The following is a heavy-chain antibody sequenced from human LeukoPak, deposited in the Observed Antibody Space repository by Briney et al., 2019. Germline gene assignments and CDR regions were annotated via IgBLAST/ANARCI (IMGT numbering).Heavy chain of an antibody. Sequence: PGGSLRLSCAASGFTFSSYAMHRVRQAPGKGLEWVAVISYDGSNKYYADSVKGRFTISRDNSKNTLYLQMNSLRAEDTAVYYCARDIVVVPDPYYYYYGMDVWGQGTTVTVSS. J-gene: IGHJ6*02. D-gene: IGHD2-2*01. CDR1: GFTFSSYA. V-gene: IGHV3-30-3*01. CDR2: ISYDGSNK. CDR3: ARDIVVVPDPYYYYYGMDV.